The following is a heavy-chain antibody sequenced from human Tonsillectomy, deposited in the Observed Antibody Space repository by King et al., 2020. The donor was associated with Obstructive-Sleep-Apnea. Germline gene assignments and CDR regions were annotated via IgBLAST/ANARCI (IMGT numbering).Heavy chain of an antibody. V-gene: IGHV5-51*01. Sequence: VQLVQSGAEVKKPGESLKISCKGSGYSFTSYWIGWVRQMPGKGLEWMGIIYPGDSDARYSPSFQGQVTISADKSISTAYLQWSSLKASDTAMYYCARTYYEFLGRDPTPHNYYYGMDVWGQGTTVTVSS. J-gene: IGHJ6*02. CDR1: GYSFTSYW. D-gene: IGHD3-3*01. CDR3: ARTYYEFLGRDPTPHNYYYGMDV. CDR2: IYPGDSDA.